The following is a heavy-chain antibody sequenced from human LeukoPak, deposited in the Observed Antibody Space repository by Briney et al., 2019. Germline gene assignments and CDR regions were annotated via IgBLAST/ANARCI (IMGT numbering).Heavy chain of an antibody. D-gene: IGHD6-19*01. J-gene: IGHJ6*03. Sequence: PGGSLRLSCAASGFTFSSYWMSWVRQAPGKGLEWVANIKQDGSEKYYVDSVKGRFTISRDNAKNSLYLQMNSLRAEGTAVYYCARDQSSGGGHFYYYYYYMDVWGKGTTVTVSS. CDR2: IKQDGSEK. CDR1: GFTFSSYW. CDR3: ARDQSSGGGHFYYYYYYMDV. V-gene: IGHV3-7*01.